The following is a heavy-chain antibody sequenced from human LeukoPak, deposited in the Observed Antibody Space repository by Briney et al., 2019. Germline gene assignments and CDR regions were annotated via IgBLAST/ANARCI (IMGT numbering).Heavy chain of an antibody. CDR2: INSSGGST. J-gene: IGHJ4*02. CDR1: GYTFTSYY. Sequence: ASVKVSGKASGYTFTSYYMHWVRQAPGQGLEWMGIINSSGGSTSYAQKFQGRVTMTRDTSTSTVYMELSSLRSEDTAVYYCASPIVATSALDYWGQGTLVTVSS. V-gene: IGHV1-46*03. D-gene: IGHD5-12*01. CDR3: ASPIVATSALDY.